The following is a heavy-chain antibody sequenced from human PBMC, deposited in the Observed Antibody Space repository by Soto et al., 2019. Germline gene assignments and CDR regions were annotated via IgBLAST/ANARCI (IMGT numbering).Heavy chain of an antibody. V-gene: IGHV4-59*08. CDR3: ARLIWYGDYDFYFDY. CDR1: GGSISSYY. Sequence: PSETLSLTCTVSGGSISSYYWSWIRQPPGKGLEWIGYMYYSGSTNYNPSLKSRVTISVDTSKNQFSLKLSSVTAADTAMYYCARLIWYGDYDFYFDYWGQGILVTVSS. J-gene: IGHJ4*02. D-gene: IGHD4-17*01. CDR2: MYYSGST.